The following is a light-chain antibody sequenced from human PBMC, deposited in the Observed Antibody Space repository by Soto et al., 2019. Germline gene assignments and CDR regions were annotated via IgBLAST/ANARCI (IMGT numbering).Light chain of an antibody. CDR1: QSISSY. CDR2: AAS. CDR3: QQYKDWPPLT. J-gene: IGKJ5*01. V-gene: IGKV1-39*01. Sequence: DIQMTQSPSSLSASVGDRVTITCRASQSISSYLNWYQQKPGKAPKLLIYAASSLQSGVPSRFSGSGSGTDFTLTISSLQPEDFAVYYCQQYKDWPPLTFGQGTRLEIK.